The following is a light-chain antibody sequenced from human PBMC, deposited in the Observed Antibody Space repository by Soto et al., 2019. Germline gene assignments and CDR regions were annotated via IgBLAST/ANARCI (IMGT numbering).Light chain of an antibody. CDR3: QHYHSIPWT. J-gene: IGKJ1*01. CDR1: QSVLYSSNNKNY. Sequence: DIVMTQSPDSLAVSLGERATINCKSSQSVLYSSNNKNYLAWYQQKPGQPPKLLIYWASTRESGVPDRFSGSGPGTDFTLTISSLQAEDVAEYYCQHYHSIPWTFGQGTRVEIK. CDR2: WAS. V-gene: IGKV4-1*01.